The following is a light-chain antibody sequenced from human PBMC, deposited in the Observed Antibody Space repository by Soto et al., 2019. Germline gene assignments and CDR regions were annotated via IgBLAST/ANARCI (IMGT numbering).Light chain of an antibody. Sequence: EIVLTQSPSTLSVSPGERATLSCRASQSVSSSYLAWYQQKPGQAPRLLIFAASSRASGIPDRLSGSGSGTDFTLTINSLQPEDVATYYCQKYNYVPWVFGPGTKVDIK. CDR1: QSVSSSY. CDR2: AAS. V-gene: IGKV3-20*01. J-gene: IGKJ3*01. CDR3: QKYNYVPWV.